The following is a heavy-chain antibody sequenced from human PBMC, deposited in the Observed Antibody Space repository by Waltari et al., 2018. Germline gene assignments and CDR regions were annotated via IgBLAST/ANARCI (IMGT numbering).Heavy chain of an antibody. CDR3: AKEVDCSGGSCSGG. V-gene: IGHV3-30*02. CDR2: IRYDGSNK. Sequence: QVQLVESGGGVVQPGGSLRLSCAGAGFTFSRYGMHWVRQAPGKGLEWVAFIRYDGSNKYYADSVKGRFTISRDNSKNTLYLQMNSLRAEDTAVYYCAKEVDCSGGSCSGGWGQGTLVTVSS. D-gene: IGHD2-15*01. CDR1: GFTFSRYG. J-gene: IGHJ4*02.